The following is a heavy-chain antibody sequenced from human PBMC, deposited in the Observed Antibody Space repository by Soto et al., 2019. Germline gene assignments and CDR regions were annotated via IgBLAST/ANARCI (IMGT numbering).Heavy chain of an antibody. Sequence: QVQLVQSGAEVKKPGASVKVSCKASGYTFTTYYLHWLRQARGQGLEWMGIITPRDGTTRYEQKFQDRVTMTRDTSTSTVYMELSSLRSEDTAVYYCARAVYTKTAPIDYWGQGTLVTVSS. CDR2: ITPRDGTT. J-gene: IGHJ4*02. V-gene: IGHV1-46*01. CDR3: ARAVYTKTAPIDY. D-gene: IGHD2-8*01. CDR1: GYTFTTYY.